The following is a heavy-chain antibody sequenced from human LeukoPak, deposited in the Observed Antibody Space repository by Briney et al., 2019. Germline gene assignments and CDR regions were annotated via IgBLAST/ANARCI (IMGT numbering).Heavy chain of an antibody. V-gene: IGHV3-53*01. J-gene: IGHJ4*02. Sequence: PGGSLRLSCAASGFTFSNAWMSWVRQAPGKGLEWVSVIYSGGSTYYADSVKGRFTISRDNSKNTLYLQMNSLRAEDTAVYYCARDKAAAGYYFDYWGQGTLVTVSS. CDR3: ARDKAAAGYYFDY. CDR1: GFTFSNAW. D-gene: IGHD6-13*01. CDR2: IYSGGST.